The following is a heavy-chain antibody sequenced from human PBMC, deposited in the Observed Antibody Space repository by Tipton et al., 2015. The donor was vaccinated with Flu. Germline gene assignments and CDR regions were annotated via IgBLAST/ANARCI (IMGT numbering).Heavy chain of an antibody. Sequence: TLSLTCTVSGGSMSSYYWSWVRQPAGKGLEWIGRIYTSGSAIHNPSLKSRVTMSVDTSKNQFFLKLSSVTAAYTAVYYCARASGSGTYVIFDYWGQGTLVTVSS. CDR1: GGSMSSYY. J-gene: IGHJ4*02. V-gene: IGHV4-4*07. D-gene: IGHD3-10*01. CDR2: IYTSGSA. CDR3: ARASGSGTYVIFDY.